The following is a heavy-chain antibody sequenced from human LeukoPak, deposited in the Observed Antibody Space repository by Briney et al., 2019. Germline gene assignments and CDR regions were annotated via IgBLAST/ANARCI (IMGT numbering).Heavy chain of an antibody. CDR3: AKELRITMVRGVSYGMDV. D-gene: IGHD3-10*01. V-gene: IGHV3-23*01. Sequence: PGGSLRLSCAASGFTFSSYAMSWVRQAPWKRLEWVSAISGSGGSTYYADSVKGRFTISRDNSKNTLYLQMNSLRAEDTAVYYCAKELRITMVRGVSYGMDVWGQGTTVTVSS. CDR1: GFTFSSYA. J-gene: IGHJ6*02. CDR2: ISGSGGST.